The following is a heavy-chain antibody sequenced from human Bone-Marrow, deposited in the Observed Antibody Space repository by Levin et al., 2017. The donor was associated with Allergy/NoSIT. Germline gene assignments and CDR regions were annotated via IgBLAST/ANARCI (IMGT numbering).Heavy chain of an antibody. CDR1: GFTVSSNY. J-gene: IGHJ4*02. Sequence: GESLKISCVASGFTVSSNYMRWVRQAPGKGLEWVSLIYSEGTTDYADSVKGRFTISRDKSKNTLYLQMNSLRVADTAVYYCARDGGVQVGGDYVGQGTLVTVSS. CDR3: ARDGGVQVGGDY. CDR2: IYSEGTT. V-gene: IGHV3-66*01. D-gene: IGHD2-8*02.